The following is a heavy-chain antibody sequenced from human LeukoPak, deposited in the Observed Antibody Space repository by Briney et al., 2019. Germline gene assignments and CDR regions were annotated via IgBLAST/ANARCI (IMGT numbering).Heavy chain of an antibody. CDR1: GYSISSAYY. CDR2: MYHSGST. Sequence: PSETLSLTCSVSGYSISSAYYWGWIRQPPGKGLEWIGTMYHSGSTNYNPSLKSRVTISVDTSKNQFSLKLNSVTAADTALYYCAGAHYGSGSYYGWFDPWGQGTLVTVSS. J-gene: IGHJ5*02. V-gene: IGHV4-38-2*02. CDR3: AGAHYGSGSYYGWFDP. D-gene: IGHD3-10*01.